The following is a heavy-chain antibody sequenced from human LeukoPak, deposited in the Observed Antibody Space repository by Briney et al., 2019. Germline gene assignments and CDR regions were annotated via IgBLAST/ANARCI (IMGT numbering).Heavy chain of an antibody. D-gene: IGHD1-1*01. V-gene: IGHV3-30*03. CDR2: MSYDGSDK. CDR3: ARDPLGTRPGFDY. Sequence: GGSLRLSCAASGFTFSSYDMHWVRQAPGKGLEWVAVMSYDGSDKYYADSVKGRFTISRDNSKNTLYLQMNSLRAEDTAVYYCARDPLGTRPGFDYWGQGTLVTVSS. CDR1: GFTFSSYD. J-gene: IGHJ4*02.